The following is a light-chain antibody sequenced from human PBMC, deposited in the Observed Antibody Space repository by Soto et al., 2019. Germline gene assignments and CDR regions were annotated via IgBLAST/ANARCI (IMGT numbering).Light chain of an antibody. CDR3: QQYNNWWT. CDR1: QSVSSN. Sequence: EIVMTQSPATLSVSPGERATLSCRASQSVSSNLAWYQQKPGQAPRLLIYGASTRATGIPARFSGSGSGREFSLTISSLQSEDFAVYYCQQYNNWWTFGQGTKVAIK. CDR2: GAS. V-gene: IGKV3-15*01. J-gene: IGKJ1*01.